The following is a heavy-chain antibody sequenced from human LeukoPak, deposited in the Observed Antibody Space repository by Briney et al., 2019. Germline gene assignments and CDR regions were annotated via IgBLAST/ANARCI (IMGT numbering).Heavy chain of an antibody. CDR3: ARHGPYYYDSSGVDY. J-gene: IGHJ4*02. CDR1: GGSISSSSYY. D-gene: IGHD3-22*01. Sequence: PSETLSLTCTVSGGSISSSSYYWGWIRQPPGKGLEWIGSIYYSGSTYYNPSLKGRVTISVDTSKNQFSLKLSSVTAADTAMYYCARHGPYYYDSSGVDYWGQGTLVTVSS. CDR2: IYYSGST. V-gene: IGHV4-39*01.